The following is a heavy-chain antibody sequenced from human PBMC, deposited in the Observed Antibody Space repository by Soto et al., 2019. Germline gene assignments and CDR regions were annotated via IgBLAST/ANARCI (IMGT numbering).Heavy chain of an antibody. D-gene: IGHD2-21*02. J-gene: IGHJ6*02. Sequence: SETLSLTCTVSGGSISRYYWSWIRQPPGKGLEWIGYMYNTGSTVYNPPFKSRVTISVDTSKNQFSLKLNSVTAADTAVYYCARDLWGYCGTDCYPLDVSGQGTTVTVSS. V-gene: IGHV4-59*01. CDR3: ARDLWGYCGTDCYPLDV. CDR1: GGSISRYY. CDR2: MYNTGST.